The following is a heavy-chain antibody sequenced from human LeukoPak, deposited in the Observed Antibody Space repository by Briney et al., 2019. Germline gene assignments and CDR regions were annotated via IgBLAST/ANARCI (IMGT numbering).Heavy chain of an antibody. CDR3: ARDRRDWFDS. V-gene: IGHV1-18*01. CDR2: VSANNGDT. CDR1: GYTFVSFG. Sequence: ASVKVSCKASGYTFVSFGISWVRQAPGQGLEWMGLVSANNGDTIYTEKFQDRVTMTTDTSTNTAYREVRSLRSDDTAVYYCARDRRDWFDSWGQGTLVTVSS. J-gene: IGHJ5*01.